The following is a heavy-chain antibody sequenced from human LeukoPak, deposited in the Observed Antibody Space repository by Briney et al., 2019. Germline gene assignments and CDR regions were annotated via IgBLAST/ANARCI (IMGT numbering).Heavy chain of an antibody. D-gene: IGHD1-26*01. V-gene: IGHV3-21*01. Sequence: PGGSLRLSCAGSGFTFSTYNMNWVRQAPGKGLEWVASITSSSSYIYYADSVKSRFTISRDNAKNSLYLQMNSLRAEDTAVYYCARDPYSGGYGDYYYYYMDLWGQGTTVTISS. CDR1: GFTFSTYN. CDR3: ARDPYSGGYGDYYYYYMDL. J-gene: IGHJ6*03. CDR2: ITSSSSYI.